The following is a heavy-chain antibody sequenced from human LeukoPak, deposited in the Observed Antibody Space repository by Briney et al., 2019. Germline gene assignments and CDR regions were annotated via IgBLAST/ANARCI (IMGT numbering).Heavy chain of an antibody. D-gene: IGHD5-12*01. CDR2: ISYDGSNK. J-gene: IGHJ4*02. Sequence: PGGSLRLSCAASGFTFSSYGMHWVRQAPGKGLEWVAVISYDGSNKYYADSVKGRFTISRDNSKNTLYLQMNSLRAEDTAVYYCAKDLFMAGWLRSFPFDYWGQGTLVTVSS. CDR3: AKDLFMAGWLRSFPFDY. V-gene: IGHV3-30*18. CDR1: GFTFSSYG.